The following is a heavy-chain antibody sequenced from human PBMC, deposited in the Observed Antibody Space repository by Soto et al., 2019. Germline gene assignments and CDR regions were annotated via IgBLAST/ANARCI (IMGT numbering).Heavy chain of an antibody. D-gene: IGHD6-13*01. CDR3: ARDEREGDSSSWYWYYYGMDV. V-gene: IGHV4-61*02. Sequence: SDTLSLTCHVSGGSVSSGSYYWSWIRQPAGKGLEWIGRIYTSGSTNYNPSLKSRVTMSVDTSKNQFSLKLSSVTAADTAVYYCARDEREGDSSSWYWYYYGMDVWGQGTTVTVSS. CDR2: IYTSGST. J-gene: IGHJ6*02. CDR1: GGSVSSGSYY.